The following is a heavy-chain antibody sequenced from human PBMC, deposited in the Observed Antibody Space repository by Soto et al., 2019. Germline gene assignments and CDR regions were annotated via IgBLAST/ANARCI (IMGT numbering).Heavy chain of an antibody. J-gene: IGHJ4*02. CDR3: AADRKIVGTIGAFDF. D-gene: IGHD1-26*01. Sequence: ASVKVSCKVPKNTLTESTIDWLRQAPGKGLEWMGRSAPEEGEPIYPQKFQGRVSMTEDPSTDTAYMELTSLRFEDTAVYFCAADRKIVGTIGAFDFWGQGTQVTVSS. CDR2: SAPEEGEP. V-gene: IGHV1-24*01. CDR1: KNTLTEST.